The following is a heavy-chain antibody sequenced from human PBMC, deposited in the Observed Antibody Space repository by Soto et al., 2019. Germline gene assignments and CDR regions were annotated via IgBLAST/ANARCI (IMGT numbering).Heavy chain of an antibody. CDR1: GSSTRNYF. V-gene: IGHV4-59*01. CDR3: ARYVNPYDTAVWFDP. CDR2: IYYSGTT. Sequence: ETLSLTCTVSGSSTRNYFWSWIRQPPGKGLEWIGCIYYSGTTNYNSSLKSRVTISLDTSKNQFSLRLRSVTAADTAVYYCARYVNPYDTAVWFDPWGQGTLVTVSS. D-gene: IGHD3-9*01. J-gene: IGHJ5*02.